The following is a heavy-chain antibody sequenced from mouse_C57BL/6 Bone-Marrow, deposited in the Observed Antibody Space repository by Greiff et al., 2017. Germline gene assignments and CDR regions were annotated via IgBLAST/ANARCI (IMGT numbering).Heavy chain of an antibody. J-gene: IGHJ3*01. V-gene: IGHV14-4*01. CDR1: GFNIKDDY. CDR3: SSRGYPFAY. Sequence: VQLQQSGAELVRPGASVKLSCTASGFNIKDDYMHWVKQRPEQGLEWIGWINPENGDTEYASKFQGKATITADTYSYTAYLQLRSLTSADAAVYYCSSRGYPFAYEGRGTGVTVSA. D-gene: IGHD5-1-1*01. CDR2: INPENGDT.